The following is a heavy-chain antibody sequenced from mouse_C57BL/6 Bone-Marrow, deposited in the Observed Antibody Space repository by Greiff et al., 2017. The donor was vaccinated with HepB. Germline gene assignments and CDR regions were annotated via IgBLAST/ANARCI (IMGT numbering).Heavy chain of an antibody. V-gene: IGHV1-50*01. Sequence: QVQLQQPGAELVKPGASVKLSCKASGYTFTSYWMQWVKQRPGQGLEWIGEIDPSDSYTNYNQKFKGKATLTVDTSSSTAYMQLSSLTSEDSAVYYCAREGYHGGFAYWGQGTLVTVSA. CDR2: IDPSDSYT. J-gene: IGHJ3*01. CDR3: AREGYHGGFAY. CDR1: GYTFTSYW. D-gene: IGHD2-2*01.